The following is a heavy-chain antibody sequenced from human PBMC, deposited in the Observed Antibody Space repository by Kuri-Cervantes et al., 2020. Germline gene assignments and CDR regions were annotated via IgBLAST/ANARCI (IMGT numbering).Heavy chain of an antibody. V-gene: IGHV3-21*01. J-gene: IGHJ6*02. CDR2: ISSSSSYI. CDR1: RFTFSSYS. CDR3: ARCRVVAGRTGRNYYYYYGMDV. D-gene: IGHD2-15*01. Sequence: GGSLRLSCAASRFTFSSYSMNWVRQAPGKGLEWVSSISSSSSYIYYADSVKGRFTISRDNAKNSLYLQMNSLRAEDTAVYYCARCRVVAGRTGRNYYYYYGMDVWGQGTTVTVSS.